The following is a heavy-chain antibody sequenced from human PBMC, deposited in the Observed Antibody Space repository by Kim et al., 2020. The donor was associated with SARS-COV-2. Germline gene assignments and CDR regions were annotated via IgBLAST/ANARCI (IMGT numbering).Heavy chain of an antibody. CDR3: ARLATDSSGWYYLQGEY. CDR1: GYSFTSYW. CDR2: IYPGDSDT. Sequence: GESLKISCKGSGYSFTSYWIGWVRQMPGKGLEWMGIIYPGDSDTRYSPSFQGQVTISADKSISTAYLQWSSLKASDTAMYYCARLATDSSGWYYLQGEYWGQGTLVTVSS. V-gene: IGHV5-51*01. J-gene: IGHJ4*02. D-gene: IGHD6-19*01.